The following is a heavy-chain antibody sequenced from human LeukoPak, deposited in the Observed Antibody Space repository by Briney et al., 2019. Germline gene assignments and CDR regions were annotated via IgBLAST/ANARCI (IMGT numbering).Heavy chain of an antibody. D-gene: IGHD3-3*01. CDR1: GGSISSHY. CDR3: ARDYDFWSGHNWFDP. J-gene: IGHJ5*02. Sequence: SETLSLTCTVSGGSISSHYWSWIRQPPGKGLEWIGYIYYSGSTNYNPSLKSRVTISVDTSKNQFSLKLSSVTAADTAVYYCARDYDFWSGHNWFDPWGQGTLVTVSS. CDR2: IYYSGST. V-gene: IGHV4-59*11.